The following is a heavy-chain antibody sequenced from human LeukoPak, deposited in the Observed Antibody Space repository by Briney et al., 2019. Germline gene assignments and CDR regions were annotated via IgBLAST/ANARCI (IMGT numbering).Heavy chain of an antibody. CDR3: ARAGKYSSSWYVRFDY. J-gene: IGHJ4*02. V-gene: IGHV1-2*02. Sequence: ASVKVSCKASGYRFTGYFIHWVRQAPEQGLEWMGWINPDSGDTNYAQKFQGRVTMTRDTSISTAYMELSRLRSDDTAVYYCARAGKYSSSWYVRFDYWGQGTLVTVSS. CDR2: INPDSGDT. CDR1: GYRFTGYF. D-gene: IGHD6-13*01.